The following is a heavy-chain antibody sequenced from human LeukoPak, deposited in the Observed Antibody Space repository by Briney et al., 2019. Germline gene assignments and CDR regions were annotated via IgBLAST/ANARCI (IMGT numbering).Heavy chain of an antibody. CDR3: ARYSSSSPDDY. D-gene: IGHD6-6*01. CDR1: GYTFTSYD. V-gene: IGHV1-8*01. J-gene: IGHJ4*02. CDR2: MNPNSGNT. Sequence: GASVKVSCKASGYTFTSYDINWVRQATGQGLEWMGWMNPNSGNTGYAQKFQGRVTMTRDTSISTAYMELSRLRSDDTAVYYCARYSSSSPDDYWGQGTLVTVSS.